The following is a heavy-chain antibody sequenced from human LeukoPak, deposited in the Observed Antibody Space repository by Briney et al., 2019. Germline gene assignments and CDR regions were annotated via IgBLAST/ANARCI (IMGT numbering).Heavy chain of an antibody. CDR1: GFTFSSYE. V-gene: IGHV3-48*03. CDR2: ISSSGSTI. J-gene: IGHJ6*04. Sequence: QPGGSLRLSCAASGFTFSSYEMNWVRQAPGKGLEWVSYISSSGSTIYYADSVKGRFTISRDKAKTSLYLQMNSLRAEDTAVYYCAELGITMIGGVWGKGTTVTVSS. CDR3: AELGITMIGGV. D-gene: IGHD3-10*02.